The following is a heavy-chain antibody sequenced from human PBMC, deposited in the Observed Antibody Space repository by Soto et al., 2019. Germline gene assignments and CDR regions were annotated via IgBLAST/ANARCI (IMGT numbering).Heavy chain of an antibody. CDR1: GFTFTSYV. D-gene: IGHD3-22*01. J-gene: IGHJ4*02. CDR3: AKDSNKYSSSLRGRYFDY. CDR2: ISGGGSTA. Sequence: LRLSCAASGFTFTSYVMSWVRQAPGKGLEWVAGISGGGSTAFYADSVKGRFTISRDNAKNTLVLQMDSLRAKDTAIYYCAKDSNKYSSSLRGRYFDYWGQGTLVTVSS. V-gene: IGHV3-23*01.